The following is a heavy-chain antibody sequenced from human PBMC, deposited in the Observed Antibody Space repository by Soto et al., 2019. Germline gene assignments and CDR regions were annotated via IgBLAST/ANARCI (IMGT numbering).Heavy chain of an antibody. Sequence: ETLRLSCAASGFTFSSYAMSWVRQAPGKGLEWVSAISGSGGSTYYADSVKGRFTISRDNSKNTLYLQMNSLRAEDTAVYYCAKGREGVVVVAAISTWGQGTLVTVSS. D-gene: IGHD2-15*01. CDR3: AKGREGVVVVAAIST. CDR1: GFTFSSYA. J-gene: IGHJ4*02. CDR2: ISGSGGST. V-gene: IGHV3-23*01.